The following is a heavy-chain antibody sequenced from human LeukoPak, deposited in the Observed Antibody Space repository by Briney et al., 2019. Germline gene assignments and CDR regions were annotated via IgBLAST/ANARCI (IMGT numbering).Heavy chain of an antibody. D-gene: IGHD2-2*01. CDR2: ISGSGGST. Sequence: GGSLRLSCAASGFTFSSYAMSWVRQAPGKGLEWVSAISGSGGSTYYADSVKGRFTISRDNSKNTLYLQMNSLRAEDTAVYYCAKGGDIVVVPAAYSGDAFDIWGQGTMVTVSS. CDR1: GFTFSSYA. J-gene: IGHJ3*02. CDR3: AKGGDIVVVPAAYSGDAFDI. V-gene: IGHV3-23*01.